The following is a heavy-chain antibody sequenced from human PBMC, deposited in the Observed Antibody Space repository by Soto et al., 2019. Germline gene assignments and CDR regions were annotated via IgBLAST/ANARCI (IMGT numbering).Heavy chain of an antibody. D-gene: IGHD4-17*01. CDR1: GYTFTSYG. J-gene: IGHJ3*02. CDR2: ISAYNGNT. V-gene: IGHV1-18*01. CDR3: ARDRFRLYGDYDPDAFDI. Sequence: QVQLVQSGAEVKKPGASVKVSCKASGYTFTSYGISWVRQAPGQGLEWMGWISAYNGNTNYAQKLQGRVTMTADTSTSTAYMELRSLRSDDTAVYYCARDRFRLYGDYDPDAFDIWGQGTMVTVSS.